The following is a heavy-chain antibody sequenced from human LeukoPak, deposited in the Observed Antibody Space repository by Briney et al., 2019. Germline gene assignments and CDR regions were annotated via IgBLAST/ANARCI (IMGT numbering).Heavy chain of an antibody. CDR3: VRDGDDFNFDY. CDR1: GFTFRSYW. Sequence: GGSLRLSCAASGFTFRSYWMHWVRHAPGKGVEWVSRVIRDGSFTNYAGSVKGRFTISRDNAKNTLYLQMSSLRAEDTAVYFCVRDGDDFNFDYWGQGSLVTVSS. V-gene: IGHV3-74*01. CDR2: VIRDGSFT. D-gene: IGHD5-24*01. J-gene: IGHJ4*02.